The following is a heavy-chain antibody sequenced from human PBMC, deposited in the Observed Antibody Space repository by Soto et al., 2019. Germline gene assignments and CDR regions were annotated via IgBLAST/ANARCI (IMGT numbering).Heavy chain of an antibody. V-gene: IGHV1-2*02. CDR2: IKPNNGDT. CDR1: GDPLNDYY. J-gene: IGHJ4*02. D-gene: IGHD1-1*01. CDR3: ARDPFYDTWTHFDN. Sequence: QVQLVQSGAELKKPGASVKVSCKASGDPLNDYYVHWVRQAPGQGLEWMGWIKPNNGDTHFAKKFQGRVTMTRDTSITTVFMDLSRLTSDDTAVYYCARDPFYDTWTHFDNWGQGTLVTVSS.